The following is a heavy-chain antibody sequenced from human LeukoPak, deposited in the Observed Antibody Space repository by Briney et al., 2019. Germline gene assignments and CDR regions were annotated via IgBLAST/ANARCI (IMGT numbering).Heavy chain of an antibody. Sequence: PGGSLRLSCAASGFTFSSDAMSWVRQAPGKGLEWVSAISGSGGSTYYADSVKGRFTISRDNSKNTLYLQMNSLRAEDTAVYYCAKDHGRITMIVVASRVFDYWGQGTLVTVSS. V-gene: IGHV3-23*01. CDR2: ISGSGGST. CDR3: AKDHGRITMIVVASRVFDY. D-gene: IGHD3-22*01. J-gene: IGHJ4*02. CDR1: GFTFSSDA.